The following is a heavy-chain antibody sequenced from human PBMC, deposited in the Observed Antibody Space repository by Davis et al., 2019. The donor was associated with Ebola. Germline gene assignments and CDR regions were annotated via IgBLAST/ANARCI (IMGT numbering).Heavy chain of an antibody. D-gene: IGHD3-3*01. J-gene: IGHJ6*02. CDR3: ARAAIFGVVRSYYGMDV. CDR2: IIPIFGTA. CDR1: GGTFSSYA. V-gene: IGHV1-69*13. Sequence: SVTVSCKASGGTFSSYAISWVRQAPGQGLEWMGGIIPIFGTANYAQKFQGRVTITPDESTSTAYMELSSLRSEDTAVYYCARAAIFGVVRSYYGMDVWGQGTTVTVSS.